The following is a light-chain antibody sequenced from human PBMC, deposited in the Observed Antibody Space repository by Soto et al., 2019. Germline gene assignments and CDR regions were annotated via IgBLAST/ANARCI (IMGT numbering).Light chain of an antibody. Sequence: DIQMTQSPSTLSGSVGDRVTITCRASQTISSWLAWYQQKPGKAPKLLIYKASTLKSGVPSRFSGSGSGTEFTLIISSLQSEDFGVYYCQHYITWPLAFGGGTKVDIK. CDR2: KAS. CDR1: QTISSW. CDR3: QHYITWPLA. J-gene: IGKJ4*01. V-gene: IGKV1-5*03.